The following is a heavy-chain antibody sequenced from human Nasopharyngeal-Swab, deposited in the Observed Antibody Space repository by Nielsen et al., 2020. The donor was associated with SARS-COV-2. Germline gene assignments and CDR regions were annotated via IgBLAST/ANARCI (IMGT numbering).Heavy chain of an antibody. D-gene: IGHD1-26*01. V-gene: IGHV3-23*01. CDR2: ISGSGGST. J-gene: IGHJ4*02. CDR3: AKGNSGSYSYFDY. Sequence: GESLKISCAASGFTFSSYAMSWVRQAPGKGQEWVSAISGSGGSTYYADSVKGRFTISRDNSKNTLYLQMNSLRAEDTAVYYCAKGNSGSYSYFDYWGQGTLVTVSS. CDR1: GFTFSSYA.